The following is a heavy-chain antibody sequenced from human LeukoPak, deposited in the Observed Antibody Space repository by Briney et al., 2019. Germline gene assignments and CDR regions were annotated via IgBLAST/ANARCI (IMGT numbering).Heavy chain of an antibody. Sequence: PSQTLSLTCTVSGGSISSGGYYWRWIRQHPGKGLEWIGYIYYSGSTYYNPSLKSRVTISVDTSKNQFSLKLSSVTAADTAVYYCARERVTASYYFDYWGQGTLVTVSS. CDR2: IYYSGST. CDR1: GGSISSGGYY. V-gene: IGHV4-31*03. CDR3: ARERVTASYYFDY. D-gene: IGHD1-14*01. J-gene: IGHJ4*02.